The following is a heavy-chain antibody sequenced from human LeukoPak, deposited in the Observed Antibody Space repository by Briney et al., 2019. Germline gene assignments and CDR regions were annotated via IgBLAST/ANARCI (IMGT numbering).Heavy chain of an antibody. CDR2: ITSSSSTM. D-gene: IGHD3-10*01. J-gene: IGHJ5*02. V-gene: IGHV3-48*01. CDR1: RFTFSTYS. Sequence: PGGSLRLSCAASRFTFSTYSMNWVRQAPGKGLEWVSYITSSSSTMFYADSVKGRFTISRDNSKNTLYLQMNSLRAEDTAVYYCAKDQLWFGEFNWFDPWGQGTLVTVSS. CDR3: AKDQLWFGEFNWFDP.